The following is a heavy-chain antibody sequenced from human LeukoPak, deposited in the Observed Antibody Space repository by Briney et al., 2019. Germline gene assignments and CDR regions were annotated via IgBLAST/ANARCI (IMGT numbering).Heavy chain of an antibody. J-gene: IGHJ4*02. CDR3: ASAYYYDSSEAY. CDR1: GFTFSNAW. Sequence: PGGSLRLSCAASGFTFSNAWMSWVRQAPGKGLEWVSVIYSGGSTYYADSVKGRFTISRDNSKNTLYLQMNSLRAEDTAVYYCASAYYYDSSEAYWGQGTLVTVSS. D-gene: IGHD3-22*01. V-gene: IGHV3-53*01. CDR2: IYSGGST.